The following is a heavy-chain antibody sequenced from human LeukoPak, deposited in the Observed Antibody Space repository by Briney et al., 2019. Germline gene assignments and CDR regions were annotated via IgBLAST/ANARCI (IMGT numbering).Heavy chain of an antibody. D-gene: IGHD4-11*01. CDR2: FKTNYNQV. J-gene: IGHJ4*02. CDR3: ARSVPDYTRFDF. Sequence: AGGSLRLSWVASGFTFSDYAMNWGRRAPGKGLEWVSTFKTNYNQVYYAESVRGRFTISTDNSKNTAYLQMNSLRVEDTALYYCARSVPDYTRFDFWGQGALVTVSS. V-gene: IGHV3-23*05. CDR1: GFTFSDYA.